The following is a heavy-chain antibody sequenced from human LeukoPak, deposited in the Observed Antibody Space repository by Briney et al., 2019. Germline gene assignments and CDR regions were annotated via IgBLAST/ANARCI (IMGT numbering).Heavy chain of an antibody. V-gene: IGHV4-30-4*08. CDR2: IYYSGST. CDR3: ARVVVDCSSTSCSVPDY. Sequence: SETLSLTCTVSGGSISSGDYYWSWLRQPPGKGLEWIGYIYYSGSTYYNPSLKSRVTISVDTSKNQFSLKLSSVTAADTAVYYCARVVVDCSSTSCSVPDYWGQGTLVTVSS. CDR1: GGSISSGDYY. J-gene: IGHJ4*02. D-gene: IGHD2-2*01.